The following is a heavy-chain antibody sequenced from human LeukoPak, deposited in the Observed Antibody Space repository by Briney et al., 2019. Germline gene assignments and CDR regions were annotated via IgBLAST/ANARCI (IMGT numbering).Heavy chain of an antibody. CDR1: GYTFTGYY. CDR2: INPNSGGT. CDR3: ARFYYDILTGYYYFDY. J-gene: IGHJ4*02. Sequence: ASVKVSCKASGYTFTGYYMHGVRQAPGQGLEWMGWINPNSGGTNYAQKFQGRVTMTRDTSISTAYMELSRLRSDDTAVYYCARFYYDILTGYYYFDYWGQGTLVTVSS. D-gene: IGHD3-9*01. V-gene: IGHV1-2*02.